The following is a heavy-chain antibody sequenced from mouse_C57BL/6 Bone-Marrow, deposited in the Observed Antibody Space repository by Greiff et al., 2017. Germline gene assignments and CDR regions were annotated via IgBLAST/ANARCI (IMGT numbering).Heavy chain of an antibody. Sequence: EVQLQQSGPELVKPGASVKISCKASGYTFTDYYMNWVKQSHGKSLEWIGDINPNNGGTSYNQKFKGKATLTVDKSSSTAYMELRSLTSEDSAVYYCARTLLYGSSYWWYVDVWGTGTTVTVAS. J-gene: IGHJ1*03. D-gene: IGHD1-1*01. CDR3: ARTLLYGSSYWWYVDV. CDR2: INPNNGGT. CDR1: GYTFTDYY. V-gene: IGHV1-26*01.